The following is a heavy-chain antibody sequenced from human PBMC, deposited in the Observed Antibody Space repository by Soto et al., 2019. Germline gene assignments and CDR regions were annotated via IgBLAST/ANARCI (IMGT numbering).Heavy chain of an antibody. V-gene: IGHV1-18*01. CDR3: ARVACTNGVCYALPDY. Sequence: SSVKVSCKASGYTFTSYGISWVRQAPGQGLEWMGWISAYNGNTNFAQKFQGRVTITADESTSTAYMELSSLRSEDTAVYYCARVACTNGVCYALPDYWG. J-gene: IGHJ4*01. D-gene: IGHD2-8*01. CDR1: GYTFTSYG. CDR2: ISAYNGNT.